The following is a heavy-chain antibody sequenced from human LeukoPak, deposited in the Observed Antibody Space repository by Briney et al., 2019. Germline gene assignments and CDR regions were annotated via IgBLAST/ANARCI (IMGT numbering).Heavy chain of an antibody. CDR3: ARDLRDGYNFWLD. CDR2: INRDGSST. D-gene: IGHD5-24*01. CDR1: GFTFSSYW. V-gene: IGHV3-74*01. J-gene: IGHJ4*02. Sequence: GGSLRLSCAASGFTFSSYWMHWVRQAPGKGLVWVSRINRDGSSTSYADSVKGRFTISRDNAKNTLYLQMNSLRAEDTAEYYCARDLRDGYNFWLDWGQGTLVTVSS.